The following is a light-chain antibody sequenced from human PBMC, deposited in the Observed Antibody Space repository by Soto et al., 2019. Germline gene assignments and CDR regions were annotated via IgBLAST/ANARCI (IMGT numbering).Light chain of an antibody. CDR3: QQRSNWPLT. CDR1: QSVNRN. CDR2: DAS. Sequence: EILLTQSPDTLSLSPGERATLSCRASQSVNRNLAWFRQKPGQAPRRLIYDASNRATGVPARFGGSGSGTDFTLAIGSLEPEDSAVYYCQQRSNWPLTFGGGTKVEIK. V-gene: IGKV3-11*01. J-gene: IGKJ4*01.